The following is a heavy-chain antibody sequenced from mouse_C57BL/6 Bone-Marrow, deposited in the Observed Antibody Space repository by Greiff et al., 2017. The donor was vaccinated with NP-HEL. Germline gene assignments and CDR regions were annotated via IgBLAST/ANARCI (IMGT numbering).Heavy chain of an antibody. CDR3: AREGMDY. CDR2: ISDGGSYT. Sequence: VQLVESGGGLVKPGGSLKLSCAASGFTFSSYAMSWVRQTPEKRLEWVATISDGGSYTYYPDNVKGRFTISRDNAKNNLYLQMSHLKSEDTAMYYCAREGMDYWGQGTSVTVSS. CDR1: GFTFSSYA. J-gene: IGHJ4*01. V-gene: IGHV5-4*01.